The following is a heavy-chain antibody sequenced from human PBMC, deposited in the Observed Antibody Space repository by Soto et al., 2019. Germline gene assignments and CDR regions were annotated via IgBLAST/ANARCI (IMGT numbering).Heavy chain of an antibody. D-gene: IGHD2-15*01. Sequence: QVQLVESGGGVVQPGRSLRLSCAVSGFSFKSHGMHWVRQAPGKGLEWVAFISYDGKDANYADSVKGRFTISRDNSKDALDLQMGSLRGEDTAVYFCAKDHRNGGSRVDYWGQGTLVTVSS. CDR1: GFSFKSHG. CDR3: AKDHRNGGSRVDY. V-gene: IGHV3-30*18. CDR2: ISYDGKDA. J-gene: IGHJ4*02.